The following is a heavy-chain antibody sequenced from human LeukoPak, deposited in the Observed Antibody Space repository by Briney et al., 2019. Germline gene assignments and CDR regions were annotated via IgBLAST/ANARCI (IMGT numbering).Heavy chain of an antibody. CDR3: AKGSDSIAVAGTPRPYYYYYMDV. CDR2: IQYDGSNQ. CDR1: PFTFSSYG. V-gene: IGHV3-30*02. J-gene: IGHJ6*03. D-gene: IGHD6-19*01. Sequence: GGSLRLSCAAPPFTFSSYGMHWVRQAPGKGLEWVAYIQYDGSNQQYADSVKGRFSISRDSSKNTLYLQMNSLRAEDTAVYYCAKGSDSIAVAGTPRPYYYYYMDVWGKGTTVTVSS.